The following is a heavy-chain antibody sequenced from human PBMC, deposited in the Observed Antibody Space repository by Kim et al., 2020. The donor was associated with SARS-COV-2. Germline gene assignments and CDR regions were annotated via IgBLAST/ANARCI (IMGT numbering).Heavy chain of an antibody. Sequence: GGSLRLSCAASGFTFSSNEMSWVRQAPGKGLEWVSYISSSGSTIYSAAAVKGRSTISSDNDKNSLYLKMNSMRAEDTAVYYCARDRPSPHWDYYDYMDVWGKGTTVTVSS. CDR1: GFTFSSNE. D-gene: IGHD3-16*01. J-gene: IGHJ6*03. CDR2: ISSSGSTI. V-gene: IGHV3-48*03. CDR3: ARDRPSPHWDYYDYMDV.